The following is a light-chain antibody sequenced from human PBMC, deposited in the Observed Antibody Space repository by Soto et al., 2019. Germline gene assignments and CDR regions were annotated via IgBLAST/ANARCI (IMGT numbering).Light chain of an antibody. CDR1: GNDVGAYNY. V-gene: IGLV2-14*01. Sequence: QSALTQPRSVSGSPGQSVTISCTGTGNDVGAYNYVSWYQQHPGKAPKLMIYEVSNRPSGVSNRFSGSKSGNTASLTISGLQAEDEADYYCSSYTSSSTLGVFGGGTKLTVL. CDR2: EVS. CDR3: SSYTSSSTLGV. J-gene: IGLJ2*01.